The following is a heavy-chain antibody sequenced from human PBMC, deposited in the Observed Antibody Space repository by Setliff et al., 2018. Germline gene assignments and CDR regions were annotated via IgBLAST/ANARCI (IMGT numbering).Heavy chain of an antibody. CDR3: GRRPRAVYGSGRRNWFLDY. V-gene: IGHV1-18*01. J-gene: IGHJ4*02. CDR2: ISVYSGNT. CDR1: GYTFSAYA. Sequence: ASVKVSCKASGYTFSAYAISWVRQAPGKGLEWLGWISVYSGNTDYAQNFQGRVTMTAETSTSTAYMELRSLTSDDTAVYYCGRRPRAVYGSGRRNWFLDYWGQGTLVTSPQ. D-gene: IGHD3-10*01.